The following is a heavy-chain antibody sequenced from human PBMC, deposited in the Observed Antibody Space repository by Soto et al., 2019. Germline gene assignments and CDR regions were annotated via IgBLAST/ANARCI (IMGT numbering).Heavy chain of an antibody. CDR2: MYNTGST. V-gene: IGHV5-51*01. D-gene: IGHD6-13*01. Sequence: RQTPGKGLEWIGYMYNTGSTVYSPSFQGQVTISADKSISTAYLQWSSLKASDTAIYYCARTAAAGKYYYGVDVWGQGTTVTVSS. J-gene: IGHJ6*02. CDR3: ARTAAAGKYYYGVDV.